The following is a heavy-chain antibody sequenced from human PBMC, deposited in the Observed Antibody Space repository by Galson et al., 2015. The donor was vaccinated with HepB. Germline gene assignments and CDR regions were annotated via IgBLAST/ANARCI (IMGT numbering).Heavy chain of an antibody. CDR3: ARHRLWFGEPY. CDR2: IYYIGST. Sequence: ETLSLTCTVSGGSISSSSYYWGGIRQPPGKGLEWIGSIYYIGSTYYNPSLKSRVTISVDTSKNQFSLKVSSVTAADTAVYYCARHRLWFGEPYWGQGTLVTVSS. CDR1: GGSISSSSYY. V-gene: IGHV4-39*01. D-gene: IGHD3-10*01. J-gene: IGHJ4*02.